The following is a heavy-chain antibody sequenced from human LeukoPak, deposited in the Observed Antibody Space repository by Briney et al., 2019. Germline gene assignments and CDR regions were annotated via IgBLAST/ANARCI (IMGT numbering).Heavy chain of an antibody. Sequence: GGSLRPSCAASGFTFSSYAMSWVRQAPGKGLEWVSAISGSGGSTYYADSVKGRFTISRDNSKNTLYLQMNSLRAEDTAVYYCARDMNTRVTPISYAFDLWGQGTMVTVSS. D-gene: IGHD4-23*01. V-gene: IGHV3-23*01. CDR1: GFTFSSYA. CDR2: ISGSGGST. J-gene: IGHJ3*01. CDR3: ARDMNTRVTPISYAFDL.